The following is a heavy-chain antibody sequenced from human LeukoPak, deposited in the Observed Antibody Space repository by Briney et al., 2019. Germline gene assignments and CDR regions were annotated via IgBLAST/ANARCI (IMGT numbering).Heavy chain of an antibody. Sequence: SETLSLTCAVYGGSFSGYYWSWIRQPPGKGLEWIGEINHSGSTNYNPSLKSRVTISVDTSKNQFSLKLSSVTAADTAVYYCASRLRYCSGGSCYNWFDPWGQGTLVTVSS. CDR2: INHSGST. J-gene: IGHJ5*02. CDR3: ASRLRYCSGGSCYNWFDP. D-gene: IGHD2-15*01. V-gene: IGHV4-34*01. CDR1: GGSFSGYY.